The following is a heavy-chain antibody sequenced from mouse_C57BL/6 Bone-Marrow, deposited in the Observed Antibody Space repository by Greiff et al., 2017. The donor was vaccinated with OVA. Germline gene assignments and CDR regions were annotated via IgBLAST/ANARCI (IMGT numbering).Heavy chain of an antibody. CDR3: ASGQLRLREFAY. D-gene: IGHD3-2*02. Sequence: EVQLQQSGAELVKPGASVKLSCTASGFNIKDYYMHWVKQRTEQGLEWIGRIVPEDGETKYAPKFQGKATITADTSSNTAYLHLSSLTSEDTAVYYCASGQLRLREFAYWGQGTLVTVSA. J-gene: IGHJ3*01. CDR1: GFNIKDYY. CDR2: IVPEDGET. V-gene: IGHV14-2*01.